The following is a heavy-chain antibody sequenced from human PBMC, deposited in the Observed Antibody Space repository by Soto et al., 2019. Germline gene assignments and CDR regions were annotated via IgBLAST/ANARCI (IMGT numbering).Heavy chain of an antibody. J-gene: IGHJ6*02. CDR2: IIPIFGTA. Sequence: SVKVSCKAAGGPLISYAIIWVRQSPGQGLEWMGGIIPIFGTANYAQKFQGRVTITADESTSTAYMELSSLRSEDTAVYYCASDHLKGYYYGMDVWGQGTTVTVSS. CDR1: GGPLISYA. V-gene: IGHV1-69*01. CDR3: ASDHLKGYYYGMDV.